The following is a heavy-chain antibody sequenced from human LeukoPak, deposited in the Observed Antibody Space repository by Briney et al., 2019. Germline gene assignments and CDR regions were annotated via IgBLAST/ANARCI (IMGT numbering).Heavy chain of an antibody. Sequence: GGSLRLSCAASGFTFSNYNMNWVRHAPGKGLEWVSSITSSSSYICYADSVKGRFTISRDNAKNSLYLQMNCLRAEDTAVYYCARDPYSGSYSAYYYYYMDVWGKGTTVTVSS. CDR3: ARDPYSGSYSAYYYYYMDV. CDR1: GFTFSNYN. V-gene: IGHV3-21*01. D-gene: IGHD1-26*01. J-gene: IGHJ6*03. CDR2: ITSSSSYI.